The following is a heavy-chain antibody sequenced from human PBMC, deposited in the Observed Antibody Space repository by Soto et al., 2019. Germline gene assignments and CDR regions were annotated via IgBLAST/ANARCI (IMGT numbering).Heavy chain of an antibody. CDR2: IIPIFGTA. V-gene: IGHV1-69*13. CDR1: GGTFSSYA. Sequence: SVKVSCKASGGTFSSYAISWVRQAPGQGLEWMGGIIPIFGTANYAQKFQGRVTITADESTSTAYMELSSLRSEDTAVYYCARESGTIFGVVIIPTGAYYYGMDVWGQGTTVTVSS. J-gene: IGHJ6*02. D-gene: IGHD3-3*01. CDR3: ARESGTIFGVVIIPTGAYYYGMDV.